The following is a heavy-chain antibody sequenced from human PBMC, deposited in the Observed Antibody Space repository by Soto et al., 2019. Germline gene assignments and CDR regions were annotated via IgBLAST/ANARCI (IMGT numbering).Heavy chain of an antibody. CDR3: ASVATTDDALDI. CDR2: ISSSSSYI. J-gene: IGHJ3*02. CDR1: GFTFSSYS. V-gene: IGHV3-21*01. D-gene: IGHD5-12*01. Sequence: PGGSLRLSCAASGFTFSSYSMNWVRQAPGKGLEWVSSISSSSSYIYYADSVKGRFTISRDNAKNSLYLQMNSLRAEDTAVYYCASVATTDDALDIWGQGTMVTVSS.